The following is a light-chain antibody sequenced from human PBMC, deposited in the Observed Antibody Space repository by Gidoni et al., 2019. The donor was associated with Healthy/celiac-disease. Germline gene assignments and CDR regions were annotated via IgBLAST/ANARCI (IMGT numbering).Light chain of an antibody. CDR1: QSISSY. J-gene: IGKJ1*01. V-gene: IGKV1-39*01. CDR2: AAS. Sequence: DIQMTQSPSSLSASVGDRVTITCRASQSISSYLNWYQPKPGKAPKLLIYAASSLQSGVPSRFSGSGSGTDFTLTISSLQPEDFATYYFQQSYSTLWTFGQGTKVEIK. CDR3: QQSYSTLWT.